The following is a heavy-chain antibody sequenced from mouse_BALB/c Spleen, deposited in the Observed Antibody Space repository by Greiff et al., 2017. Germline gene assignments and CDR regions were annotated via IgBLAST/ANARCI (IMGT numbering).Heavy chain of an antibody. CDR3: TRAYGSISWFAY. D-gene: IGHD1-1*01. J-gene: IGHJ3*01. V-gene: IGHV1-5*01. CDR1: GYSFTSYW. CDR2: IYPGNSDT. Sequence: VHVKQSGTVLARPGASVKMSCKASGYSFTSYWMHWVKQRPGQGLEWIGAIYPGNSDTSYNQKFKGKAKLTAVTSASTAYMELSSLTNEDSAVYYCTRAYGSISWFAYWGQGTLVTVSA.